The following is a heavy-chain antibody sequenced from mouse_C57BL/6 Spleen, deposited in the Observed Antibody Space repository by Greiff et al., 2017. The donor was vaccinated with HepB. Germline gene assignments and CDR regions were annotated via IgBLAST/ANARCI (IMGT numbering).Heavy chain of an antibody. Sequence: EVQLKESGPVLVKPGPSVKISCKASGFTFTDYYMHWVKQSHGKSLEWIGLVYPYNGGTSYNQKFKGKATLTVDTSSSTAYMELNSLTSEDSAVYYCARRNYYGSSYEDYFDYWGQGTTLTVSS. CDR1: GFTFTDYY. V-gene: IGHV1-36*01. D-gene: IGHD1-1*01. CDR3: ARRNYYGSSYEDYFDY. J-gene: IGHJ2*01. CDR2: VYPYNGGT.